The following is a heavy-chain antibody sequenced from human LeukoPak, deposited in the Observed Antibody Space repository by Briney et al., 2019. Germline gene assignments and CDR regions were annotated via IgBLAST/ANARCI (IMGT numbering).Heavy chain of an antibody. D-gene: IGHD3-10*01. J-gene: IGHJ6*03. CDR3: ARDLVTRLYGSGSYYNTYYYYYMDV. Sequence: PGRSLRLSCAASGFTFSSYGMHWVRQAPGKGLEWVAGISYDGSNKYYADSVKGRFTISRDDSKNTLYLQMNSLRAEDTAVYYCARDLVTRLYGSGSYYNTYYYYYMDVWGKGTTVTISS. CDR2: ISYDGSNK. CDR1: GFTFSSYG. V-gene: IGHV3-30*03.